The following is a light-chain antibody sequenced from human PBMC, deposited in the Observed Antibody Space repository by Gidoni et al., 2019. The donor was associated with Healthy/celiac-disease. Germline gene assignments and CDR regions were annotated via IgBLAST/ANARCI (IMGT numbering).Light chain of an antibody. CDR2: DAS. CDR3: QQRSNWLLT. Sequence: EIVMTQSTATLSLSPGERATLSCRASQSVSRYLAWYQQQHGQAPSLLIYDASNCATGIPATFSGSWSGTDFTLTISSLEHEDFAVYYCQQRSNWLLTFGGGTKVEIK. CDR1: QSVSRY. V-gene: IGKV3-11*01. J-gene: IGKJ4*01.